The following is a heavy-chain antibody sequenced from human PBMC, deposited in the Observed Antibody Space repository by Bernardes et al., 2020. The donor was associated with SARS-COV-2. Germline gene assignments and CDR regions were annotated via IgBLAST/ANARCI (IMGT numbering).Heavy chain of an antibody. CDR2: INHSGST. D-gene: IGHD3-3*01. CDR1: GGSFSGYY. CDR3: ARADRRITIFGVVRRPNWFDP. V-gene: IGHV4-34*01. J-gene: IGHJ5*02. Sequence: SETLSLTCAVYGGSFSGYYWSWIRQPPGKGLEWIGEINHSGSTNYNPSLKSRVTISVDTSKNQFSLKLSSVTAADTAVYYCARADRRITIFGVVRRPNWFDPWGQGTLVTVSS.